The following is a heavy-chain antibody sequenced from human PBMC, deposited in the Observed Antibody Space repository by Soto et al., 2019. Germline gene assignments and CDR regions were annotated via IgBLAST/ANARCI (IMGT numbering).Heavy chain of an antibody. CDR1: GGSIRSYY. CDR3: ARQGGWFDP. CDR2: IYYSGST. J-gene: IGHJ5*02. V-gene: IGHV4-59*08. D-gene: IGHD1-26*01. Sequence: QVQLQESGPGLVKPSETLSLTCTVSGGSIRSYYWSWIRQPPGKGLEWIGSIYYSGSTNYKPSLKRRVTIPVDTSKNQFSLKLSSVTAADTAVYYCARQGGWFDPWGQGTLVTVSS.